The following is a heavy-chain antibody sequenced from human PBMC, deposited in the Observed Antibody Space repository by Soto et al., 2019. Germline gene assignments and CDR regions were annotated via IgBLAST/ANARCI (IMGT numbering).Heavy chain of an antibody. CDR1: GFTFSRYG. V-gene: IGHV3-30*18. Sequence: QVQLVESGGGVVQPRRSLRLSCATSGFTFSRYGMHWVRQAPGKGLEWVATISYDGSNKYYADSAKGRFTISRDNSKNTLDLQMNSLKTEDTAVYYCAKEAPELVFHYWGQGTLVTVSS. D-gene: IGHD1-7*01. CDR3: AKEAPELVFHY. J-gene: IGHJ4*02. CDR2: ISYDGSNK.